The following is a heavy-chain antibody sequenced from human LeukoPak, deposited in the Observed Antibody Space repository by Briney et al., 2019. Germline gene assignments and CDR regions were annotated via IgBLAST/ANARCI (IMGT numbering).Heavy chain of an antibody. J-gene: IGHJ4*02. Sequence: GGSLRLSCAASGFTFSSYGMHWVRQAPGKGLEWVSAISGSGGSTYCADSVKGRFTISRDNSKNTLYLQMNSLRAEDTAVYYCAKDGRYCSSTSCYENFDYWGQGTLVTVSS. V-gene: IGHV3-23*01. CDR2: ISGSGGST. CDR1: GFTFSSYG. D-gene: IGHD2-2*01. CDR3: AKDGRYCSSTSCYENFDY.